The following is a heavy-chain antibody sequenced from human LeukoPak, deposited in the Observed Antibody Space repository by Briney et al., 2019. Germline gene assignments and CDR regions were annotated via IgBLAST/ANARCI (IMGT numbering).Heavy chain of an antibody. CDR2: IYSGGST. V-gene: IGHV3-66*01. CDR3: VSEGISYIY. Sequence: GGSLRLSCAASGFTFSSYWMSWVRQAPGKGLEWVSVIYSGGSTYYADSVKGRFTISRDNSKNTLYLQMNSLRAEDTAVYYCVSEGISYIYWGQGTLVTVSS. J-gene: IGHJ4*02. CDR1: GFTFSSYW. D-gene: IGHD2-8*01.